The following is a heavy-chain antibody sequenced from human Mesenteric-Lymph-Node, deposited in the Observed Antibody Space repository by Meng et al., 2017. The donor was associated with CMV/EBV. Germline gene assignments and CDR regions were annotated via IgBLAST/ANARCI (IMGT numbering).Heavy chain of an antibody. D-gene: IGHD4-23*01. Sequence: LSCAASGFTFSSYWMHWVRQAPGKGLLWVSRVNSDGTSTRYADSVKGRFTISRDNAKNTLFLQMNSLRVEDTAIYYCARGDYGGHDYWGQGTPVTVSS. V-gene: IGHV3-74*01. CDR2: VNSDGTST. J-gene: IGHJ4*02. CDR1: GFTFSSYW. CDR3: ARGDYGGHDY.